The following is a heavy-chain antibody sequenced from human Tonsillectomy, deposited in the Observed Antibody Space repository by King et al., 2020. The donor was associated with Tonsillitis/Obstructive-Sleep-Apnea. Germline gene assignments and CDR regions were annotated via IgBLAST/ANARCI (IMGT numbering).Heavy chain of an antibody. V-gene: IGHV1-46*01. Sequence: QLVQSGAEVKKPGASVKVSCKASGYTFTSYYMHWVRQAPGQGLEWMGIINPSGGSTSYAQKFQGRVTMTRDTSTSTGYMELSSLRSEDTAVYYCARSITIFGVVIYWGQGTLVTVSS. D-gene: IGHD3-3*01. CDR3: ARSITIFGVVIY. CDR2: INPSGGST. J-gene: IGHJ4*02. CDR1: GYTFTSYY.